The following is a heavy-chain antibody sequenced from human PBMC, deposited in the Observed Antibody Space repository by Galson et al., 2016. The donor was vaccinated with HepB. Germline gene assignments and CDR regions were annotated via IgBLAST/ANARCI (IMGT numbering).Heavy chain of an antibody. J-gene: IGHJ6*02. CDR3: ARLSFATVTTPPYYYYGLDV. CDR1: GDTFTSYD. CDR2: MNPNSGTT. V-gene: IGHV1-8*01. Sequence: SVKVSCKASGDTFTSYDIHWVRQASGQGPEWMAWMNPNSGTTFYAQRFQGRLTLTRNTSTSTVFMELSSLRSEDTAVYYCARLSFATVTTPPYYYYGLDVWGQGTTVTVSS. D-gene: IGHD4-17*01.